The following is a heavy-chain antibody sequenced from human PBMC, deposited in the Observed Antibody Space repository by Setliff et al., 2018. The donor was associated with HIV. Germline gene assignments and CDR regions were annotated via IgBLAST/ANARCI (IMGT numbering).Heavy chain of an antibody. CDR3: ARAPGAYYYDSSGYPIGIRFDY. Sequence: VDPSETLSLTCTVSGGSISSGSYYWSWMRQPAGKGLEWIGHIYTSGNTNYNPSLKSRVTISVDPSKNQFSLKLSSVTAADTAVYYCARAPGAYYYDSSGYPIGIRFDYWGQGTLVTVS. J-gene: IGHJ4*02. CDR2: IYTSGNT. D-gene: IGHD3-22*01. V-gene: IGHV4-61*09. CDR1: GGSISSGSYY.